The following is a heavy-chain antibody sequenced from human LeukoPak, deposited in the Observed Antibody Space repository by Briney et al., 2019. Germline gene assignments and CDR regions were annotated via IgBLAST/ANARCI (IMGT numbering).Heavy chain of an antibody. CDR1: GGSISSYY. D-gene: IGHD6-19*01. CDR3: ARDVAGASSGWYPGAA. V-gene: IGHV4-59*01. Sequence: SETLSLTCTVSGGSISSYYWSWIRQPPGKGLEWIGYIYYSGSTNYNPSLKSRVTISVDTSKNQFSLKLSSVTAADTAVYYCARDVAGASSGWYPGAAWGQGTLVTVSS. CDR2: IYYSGST. J-gene: IGHJ5*02.